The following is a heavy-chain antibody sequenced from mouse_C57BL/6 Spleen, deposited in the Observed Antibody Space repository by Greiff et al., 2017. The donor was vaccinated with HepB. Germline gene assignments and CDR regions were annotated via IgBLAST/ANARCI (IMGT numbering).Heavy chain of an antibody. V-gene: IGHV1-15*01. CDR2: IDPETGGT. D-gene: IGHD1-1*01. Sequence: VKLKESGAELVRPGASVTLSCKASGYTFTDYEMHWVKQTPVHGLEWIGAIDPETGGTAYNQKFKGKAILTADKSSSTAYMELRSLTSEDSAVYYCTRSEDYYGSSLWYFDVWGTGTTVTVSS. J-gene: IGHJ1*03. CDR3: TRSEDYYGSSLWYFDV. CDR1: GYTFTDYE.